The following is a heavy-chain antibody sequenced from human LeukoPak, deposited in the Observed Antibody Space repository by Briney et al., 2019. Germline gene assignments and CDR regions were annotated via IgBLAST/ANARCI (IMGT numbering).Heavy chain of an antibody. J-gene: IGHJ4*02. CDR2: INHSGST. CDR1: GGSISSSSYY. CDR3: ARGWYSDYYDSSGLLN. D-gene: IGHD3-22*01. Sequence: SETLSLTCTVSGGSISSSSYYWGWIRQPPGKGLEWIGEINHSGSTNYNPSLKSRVTISVDTSKNQFSLKLSSVTAADTAVYYCARGWYSDYYDSSGLLNWGQGTLVTVSS. V-gene: IGHV4-39*07.